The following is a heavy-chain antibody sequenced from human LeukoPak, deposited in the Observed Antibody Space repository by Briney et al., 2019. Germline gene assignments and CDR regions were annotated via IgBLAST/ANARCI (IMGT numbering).Heavy chain of an antibody. CDR1: VFTFSNYG. J-gene: IGHJ4*02. D-gene: IGHD6-19*01. CDR2: ISPSGDGT. CDR3: ATRDQSGWSFFDN. Sequence: PGGSLRLSCAASVFTFSNYGMTWVRQAPGKGLEWGSEISPSGDGTYYADSVKGRFTISRDNSKNALYLQLNSLRAEDAAIYYCATRDQSGWSFFDNWGQGTLVTVSS. V-gene: IGHV3-23*01.